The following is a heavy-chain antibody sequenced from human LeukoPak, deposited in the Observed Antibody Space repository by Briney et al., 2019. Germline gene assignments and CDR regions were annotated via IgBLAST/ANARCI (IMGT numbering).Heavy chain of an antibody. CDR1: GLTFSNFA. CDR3: AKVESSANTLTTSFEY. J-gene: IGHJ4*02. V-gene: IGHV3-23*01. Sequence: GGSLRLSCVASGLTFSNFAMTWVRQAPGKGLERVSAISGSGGNTYYADSVRGRFTISRDNSKNTLYLQMNSLRAEDSAVYYCAKVESSANTLTTSFEYWGQGTLVTVSS. D-gene: IGHD4-17*01. CDR2: ISGSGGNT.